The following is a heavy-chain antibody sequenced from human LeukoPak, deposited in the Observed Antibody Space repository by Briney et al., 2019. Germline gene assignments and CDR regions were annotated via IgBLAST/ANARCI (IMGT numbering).Heavy chain of an antibody. Sequence: GGSPRLSCAASGIIFSNYYMTWVRQSPGKGLEWVSSIDSRSKYIHDIDSVKGRFTISRDNAKNSLYLQMNNLRAEDTAVYYCATFDGLTAISYWGQGSLVTVSS. CDR3: ATFDGLTAISY. V-gene: IGHV3-21*01. D-gene: IGHD2-21*02. CDR1: GIIFSNYY. J-gene: IGHJ4*02. CDR2: IDSRSKYI.